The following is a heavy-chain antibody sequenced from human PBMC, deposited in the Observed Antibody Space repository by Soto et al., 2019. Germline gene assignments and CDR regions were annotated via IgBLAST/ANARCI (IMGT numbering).Heavy chain of an antibody. V-gene: IGHV3-21*06. Sequence: WGSLVLSCAASGFTFTMYSMNWVRQAPGKGLDLVSSISSTTNYIYYGDSMKGRFTISRDNAKNSLYLEMNSLRAEDTAVYYCARESEDLTSNFDYWGQGTMVTVSS. CDR3: ARESEDLTSNFDY. CDR1: GFTFTMYS. CDR2: ISSTTNYI. J-gene: IGHJ4*02.